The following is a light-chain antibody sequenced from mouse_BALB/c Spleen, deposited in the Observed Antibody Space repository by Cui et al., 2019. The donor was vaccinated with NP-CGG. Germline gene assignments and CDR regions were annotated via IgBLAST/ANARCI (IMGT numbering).Light chain of an antibody. CDR2: GTN. CDR1: TGAVTTSNY. J-gene: IGLJ1*01. Sequence: QAVVTQESALTTSPGETVTLTCRSSTGAVTTSNYANWVQEKPDHLFTGLIGGTNNRVPGVPARFSCSLIGDKAALTITGAQTEDEAIYFCALWYSNHWVFGRGTKLTVL. V-gene: IGLV1*01. CDR3: ALWYSNHWV.